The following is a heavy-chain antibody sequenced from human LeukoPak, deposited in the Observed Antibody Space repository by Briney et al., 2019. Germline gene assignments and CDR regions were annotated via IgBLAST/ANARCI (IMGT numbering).Heavy chain of an antibody. D-gene: IGHD2-8*01. Sequence: PSETLSLTCAVYGGSFSGYYWSWIRQPPGKGLEWIGEINHSGSTNYNPSLKSRVTISVDTSKNQFSLKLSSVTAADTAVYYCARTDCTNSVCRYYYYYGMDVWGQGTTVTVSS. V-gene: IGHV4-34*01. J-gene: IGHJ6*02. CDR2: INHSGST. CDR3: ARTDCTNSVCRYYYYYGMDV. CDR1: GGSFSGYY.